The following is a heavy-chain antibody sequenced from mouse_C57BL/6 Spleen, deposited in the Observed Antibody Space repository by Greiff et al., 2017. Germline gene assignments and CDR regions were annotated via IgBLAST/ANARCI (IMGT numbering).Heavy chain of an antibody. CDR3: ATYGNYYDFYAMDY. Sequence: EVQLQQSGPVLVKPGASVKMSCKASGYTFTDYYMNWVKQSHGKSLEWIGVINPYNGGTSYNQKFKGKATLTVDKSSSTAYMELNSLTSEDSAVYYCATYGNYYDFYAMDYWGQGTSVTVSS. J-gene: IGHJ4*01. V-gene: IGHV1-19*01. CDR2: INPYNGGT. CDR1: GYTFTDYY. D-gene: IGHD2-1*01.